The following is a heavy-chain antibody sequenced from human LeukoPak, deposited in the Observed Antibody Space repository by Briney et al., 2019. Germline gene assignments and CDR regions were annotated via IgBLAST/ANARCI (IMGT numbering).Heavy chain of an antibody. CDR1: GFTFSSYG. CDR2: ISYDGSNK. Sequence: GGSLRLSCAASGFTFSSYGMHWVRQAPGKGLEWVAVISYDGSNKYYADSVKGRFTISRDNSKNTLYLQMNSLRAEDTAVYYCVRGGYCSGGSCYPPKYGMDVWGQGTTVTVSS. D-gene: IGHD2-15*01. V-gene: IGHV3-30*03. J-gene: IGHJ6*02. CDR3: VRGGYCSGGSCYPPKYGMDV.